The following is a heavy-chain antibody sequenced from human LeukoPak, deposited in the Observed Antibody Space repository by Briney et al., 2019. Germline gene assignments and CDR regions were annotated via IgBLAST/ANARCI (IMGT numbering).Heavy chain of an antibody. D-gene: IGHD2-15*01. CDR2: IIPIFGTA. V-gene: IGHV1-69*06. CDR1: GYTFTSYD. Sequence: SVKVSCKASGYTFTSYDINWVRQAPGQGLEWMGGIIPIFGTANYAQKFQGRVTITADKSTSTAYMELSSLRSEDTAVYYCASCSGGSCYAPKLDYWGQGTLVTVSS. CDR3: ASCSGGSCYAPKLDY. J-gene: IGHJ4*02.